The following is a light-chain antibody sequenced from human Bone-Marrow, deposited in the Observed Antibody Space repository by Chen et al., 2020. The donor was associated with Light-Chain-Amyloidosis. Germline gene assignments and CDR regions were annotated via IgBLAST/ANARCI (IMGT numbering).Light chain of an antibody. V-gene: IGLV3-21*02. CDR2: DDS. Sequence: SYVLTQPSSVSVAPGQTATIACGGNNIGSTSVHWYQQTPGQGPLLVVYDDSDRPSGIPERLSGSNSGNTATLTISRVEVGDEADYYCQVWDRSSDRPVFGGGTKLTVL. J-gene: IGLJ3*02. CDR1: NIGSTS. CDR3: QVWDRSSDRPV.